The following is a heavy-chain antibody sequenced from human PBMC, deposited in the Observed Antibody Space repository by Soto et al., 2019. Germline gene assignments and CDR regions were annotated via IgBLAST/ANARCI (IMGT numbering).Heavy chain of an antibody. CDR2: ISGSGGST. D-gene: IGHD2-2*01. CDR1: GFTFSSYA. V-gene: IGHV3-23*01. CDR3: ANAPSTLVNPGDAFDI. J-gene: IGHJ3*02. Sequence: EVQLLESGGGLVQPGGSLRLSCAASGFTFSSYAMSWVRQAPGKGLEWVSAISGSGGSTYYADSVKGRFTISRDNSKNTLYLQMNSLRAEDTAVYYCANAPSTLVNPGDAFDIWGQGKMVTVSS.